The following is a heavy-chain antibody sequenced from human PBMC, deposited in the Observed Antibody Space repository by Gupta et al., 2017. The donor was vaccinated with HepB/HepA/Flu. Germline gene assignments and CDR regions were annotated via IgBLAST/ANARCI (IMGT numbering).Heavy chain of an antibody. CDR1: GDSISSGHHY. Sequence: QVQLQESGPGLVKPSQTLSLTCNVSGDSISSGHHYWTWIRQAPTKGLQWIGYIYSSGSTYFYPSLKSRLTMSVDTSKNQFSLKLTSVTAADTAVYYCARASLAGATYDFWGQGILVTVSS. CDR2: IYSSGST. D-gene: IGHD1-26*01. V-gene: IGHV4-30-4*01. J-gene: IGHJ4*02. CDR3: ARASLAGATYDF.